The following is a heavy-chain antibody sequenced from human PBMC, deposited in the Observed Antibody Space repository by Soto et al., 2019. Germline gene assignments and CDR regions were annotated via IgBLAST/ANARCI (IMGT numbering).Heavy chain of an antibody. D-gene: IGHD5-18*01. CDR3: ARGNSYGSYWYFDL. Sequence: QLQLVQSGAEVKNPGASVRVSCKASGFSFSTYGITWVRQAPGQGLEWMGWITASNGNTHYAQNLQGRVTMITDTSTSTAYMELWRLSSDDTAVYYCARGNSYGSYWYFDLWGRGTLVTVSS. CDR1: GFSFSTYG. J-gene: IGHJ2*01. V-gene: IGHV1-18*04. CDR2: ITASNGNT.